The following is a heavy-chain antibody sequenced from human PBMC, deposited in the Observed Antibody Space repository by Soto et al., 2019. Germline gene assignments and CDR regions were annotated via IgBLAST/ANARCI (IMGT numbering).Heavy chain of an antibody. CDR3: ARHGITGSYYAAFDI. CDR1: GFSLSSSGVG. V-gene: IGHV4-39*01. D-gene: IGHD1-26*01. CDR2: IKYRGTT. J-gene: IGHJ3*02. Sequence: SGPTLVNPTQTLTLTCTFSGFSLSSSGVGVGWIRQPPGKGLEWIASIKYRGTTFYNPSLKSRVTLSVDTSKNQFALKLSSVTAAETAVYYCARHGITGSYYAAFDIWGQGKMVTVSS.